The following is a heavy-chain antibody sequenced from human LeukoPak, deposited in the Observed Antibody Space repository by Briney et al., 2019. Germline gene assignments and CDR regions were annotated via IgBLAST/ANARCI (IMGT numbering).Heavy chain of an antibody. V-gene: IGHV3-23*01. Sequence: PGGSLRLSCAASGFTFSKYDLSWVRQAPGKGLECVSAIDRGVGSTYYADSVKGRFTISRDNSKNTLYLQMNSLRAEDTAVYYCAKNFWSDKYYYYYMDVWGKGTTVTGSS. CDR3: AKNFWSDKYYYYYMDV. CDR1: GFTFSKYD. CDR2: IDRGVGST. J-gene: IGHJ6*03. D-gene: IGHD3-3*01.